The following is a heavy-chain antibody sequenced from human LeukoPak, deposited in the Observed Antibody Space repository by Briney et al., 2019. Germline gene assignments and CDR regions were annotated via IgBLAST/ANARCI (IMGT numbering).Heavy chain of an antibody. D-gene: IGHD3-22*01. Sequence: GRSLRLSCAASGFTFSSYGMHWVRQAPGKGLEWVAVVWYDGSNKYYADSVKGRFTISRDNSKSTLYLQMNSLRAEDTAVYYCAREGSSGRTSDYWGQGTLVTVSS. V-gene: IGHV3-33*01. CDR2: VWYDGSNK. CDR3: AREGSSGRTSDY. J-gene: IGHJ4*02. CDR1: GFTFSSYG.